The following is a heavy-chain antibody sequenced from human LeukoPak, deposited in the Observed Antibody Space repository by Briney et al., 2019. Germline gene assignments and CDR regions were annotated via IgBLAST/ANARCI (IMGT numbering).Heavy chain of an antibody. D-gene: IGHD3-22*01. CDR1: GFTFRKHY. Sequence: GGSLRLSCAASGFTFRKHYMSWIRQAPGRGPEWVAYIGASGSTRYYRDSVNGRFTISRDNAKNSLHLQMSSLRAEDTAVYYCAKDLREWYYDPNGNYFSYGMDVWGQGTTVVVSS. J-gene: IGHJ6*02. CDR2: IGASGSTR. V-gene: IGHV3-11*01. CDR3: AKDLREWYYDPNGNYFSYGMDV.